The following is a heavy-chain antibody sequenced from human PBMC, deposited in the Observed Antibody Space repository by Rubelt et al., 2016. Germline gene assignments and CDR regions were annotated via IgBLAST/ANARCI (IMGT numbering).Heavy chain of an antibody. CDR1: GFTFRNYS. CDR2: INRDGSSI. V-gene: IGHV3-74*02. D-gene: IGHD5-24*01. J-gene: IGHJ4*02. Sequence: VQLVESGGGVVQPGGSLRLSCAASGFTFRNYSMHWVRQVPGKGLVWVSRINRDGSSIDYADSGKGRFTVSRDNAKNMVYLQMNSLRVDDTAVYYCARPTLMAYEWGQGTLVTVSS. CDR3: ARPTLMAYE.